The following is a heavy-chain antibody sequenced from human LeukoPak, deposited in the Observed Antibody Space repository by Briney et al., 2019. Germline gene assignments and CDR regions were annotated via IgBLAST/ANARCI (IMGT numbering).Heavy chain of an antibody. J-gene: IGHJ4*02. CDR2: IIPILGIA. Sequence: SVKVSCKASGGTFSSYAISWVRQAPGQGLEWMGRIIPILGIANYAQKFQGRVTITADKSTSAAYMELSSLRSEDTAVYYCARGSTYYYDSSGYWHFDYWGQGTLVTVSS. CDR3: ARGSTYYYDSSGYWHFDY. D-gene: IGHD3-22*01. V-gene: IGHV1-69*04. CDR1: GGTFSSYA.